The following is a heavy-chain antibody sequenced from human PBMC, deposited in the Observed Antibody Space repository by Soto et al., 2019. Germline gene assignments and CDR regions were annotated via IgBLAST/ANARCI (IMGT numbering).Heavy chain of an antibody. D-gene: IGHD2-2*01. Sequence: SVKVSCKASGGTFSSYTISWVRQAPGQGLEWMGRIIPILGIANYAQKFQGRVTITADKSTSTAYMELSSLRSEDTAVYYCERVKEYCSSIRCYHQNEYFQHWCQGNLVTVS. V-gene: IGHV1-69*02. J-gene: IGHJ1*01. CDR2: IIPILGIA. CDR3: ERVKEYCSSIRCYHQNEYFQH. CDR1: GGTFSSYT.